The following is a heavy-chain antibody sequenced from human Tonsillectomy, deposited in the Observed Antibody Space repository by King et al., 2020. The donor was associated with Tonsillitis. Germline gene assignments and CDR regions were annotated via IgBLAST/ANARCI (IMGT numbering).Heavy chain of an antibody. CDR3: AREFKRDCSSTSCHFLY. V-gene: IGHV7-4-1*02. D-gene: IGHD2-2*01. CDR2: INTNTGNP. CDR1: GYTFTSYA. J-gene: IGHJ4*02. Sequence: VQLVQSRSELKKPGASVKVSCKASGYTFTSYAMNWVRQAPGQGLEWMGWINTNTGNPTYAQGFTGRFVFSLDTSVTTAYLQISSLKAEDTAVYYCAREFKRDCSSTSCHFLYWGQGTLVTVSS.